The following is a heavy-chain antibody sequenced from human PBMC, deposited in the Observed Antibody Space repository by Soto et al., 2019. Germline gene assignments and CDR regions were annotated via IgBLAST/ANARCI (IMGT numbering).Heavy chain of an antibody. Sequence: SLRLSCAASGFTFSGSTLYWVRQASGKGLEWVGRIRATVNNFATEYAASVKGRFTISRDDSRNTAYLQMNSLKTEDTAVYYCTRHEDVYGDYDLFDPWGQGTLVTVSS. J-gene: IGHJ5*02. CDR3: TRHEDVYGDYDLFDP. CDR1: GFTFSGST. D-gene: IGHD4-17*01. CDR2: IRATVNNFAT. V-gene: IGHV3-73*01.